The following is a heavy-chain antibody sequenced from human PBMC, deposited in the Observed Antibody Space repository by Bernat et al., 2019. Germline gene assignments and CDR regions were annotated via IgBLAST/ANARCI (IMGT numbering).Heavy chain of an antibody. J-gene: IGHJ4*02. CDR2: IASDGKKK. CDR3: AKVSGSSGWLVLEY. D-gene: IGHD6-19*01. CDR1: GFTFNNYG. V-gene: IGHV3-30*18. Sequence: QVQLVESGGGVVQPGRSLSLSCAASGFTFNNYGMHWVRQAPGKGLEWVAVIASDGKKKYYADSVKGRFTISRDNSKVTLYLQMSSLRVEATAVYYCAKVSGSSGWLVLEYWGQGTLVTVSS.